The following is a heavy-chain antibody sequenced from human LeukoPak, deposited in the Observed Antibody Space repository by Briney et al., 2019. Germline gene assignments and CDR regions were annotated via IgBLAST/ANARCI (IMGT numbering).Heavy chain of an antibody. D-gene: IGHD4/OR15-4a*01. CDR2: IYASGRT. CDR3: ARVHDYNWFDP. V-gene: IGHV4-4*07. CDR1: GGFISSYY. J-gene: IGHJ5*02. Sequence: SETLSLTCTDSGGFISSYYWSWIRQPAGKGLEWIGRIYASGRTNYNPSLKSRVTMSIDTSRNQFSLKLSSVTAADTAVYYCARVHDYNWFDPWGQGTLVTVSS.